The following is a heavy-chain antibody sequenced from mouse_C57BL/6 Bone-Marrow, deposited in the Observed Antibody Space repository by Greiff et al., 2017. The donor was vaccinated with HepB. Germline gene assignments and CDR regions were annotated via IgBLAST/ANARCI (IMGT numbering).Heavy chain of an antibody. V-gene: IGHV1-80*01. J-gene: IGHJ3*01. D-gene: IGHD4-1*01. CDR2: IYPGDGDT. Sequence: QVHVKQSGAELVKPGASVKISCKASGYAFSSYWMNWVKQRPGKGLEWIGQIYPGDGDTNYNGKFKGKATLTADKSSSTAYMQLSSLTSEDSAVYFCARERDWDWFAYWGQGTLVTVSA. CDR1: GYAFSSYW. CDR3: ARERDWDWFAY.